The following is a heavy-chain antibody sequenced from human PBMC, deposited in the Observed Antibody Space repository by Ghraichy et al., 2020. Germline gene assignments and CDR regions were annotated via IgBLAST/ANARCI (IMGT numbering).Heavy chain of an antibody. CDR2: INHSGTT. CDR3: ARARSSSAGRGFDI. D-gene: IGHD6-13*01. J-gene: IGHJ3*02. Sequence: SETLSLTCAVYGGSFSGYYWSCIRQPPGKGLEWIAEINHSGTTNYNPSLKSRVTISVDTSKNQFSLKLSSVTAADTAVYYCARARSSSAGRGFDIWGQGTMVTVSS. V-gene: IGHV4-34*01. CDR1: GGSFSGYY.